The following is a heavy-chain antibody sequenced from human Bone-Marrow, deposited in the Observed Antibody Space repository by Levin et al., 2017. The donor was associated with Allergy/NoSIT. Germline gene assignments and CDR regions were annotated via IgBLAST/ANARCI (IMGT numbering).Heavy chain of an antibody. CDR1: GFIFSNHS. CDR3: AKMGDSRSSSGYYFDS. V-gene: IGHV3-21*01. D-gene: IGHD3-22*01. CDR2: ISSSSRYI. Sequence: GGSLRLSCSGSGFIFSNHSINWVRQAPGKGLEWVSSISSSSRYIHYADSVKGRVTISRDNAKRTLYLQMDRVRAEDTAMYYCAKMGDSRSSSGYYFDSWGQGILVTVSS. J-gene: IGHJ4*02.